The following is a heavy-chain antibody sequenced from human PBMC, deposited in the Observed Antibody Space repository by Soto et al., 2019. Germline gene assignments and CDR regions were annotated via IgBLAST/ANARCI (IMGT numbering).Heavy chain of an antibody. J-gene: IGHJ6*02. CDR2: INPIGGST. CDR1: GYTFTSYY. Sequence: ASVKVSCKASGYTFTSYYMHWVRQAPGQGLEWMGMINPIGGSTSYAHKFQGRVTMTRETSTSTGYMELGSLRSEDTAVYYCASVLRFLEWSAYYYYGMDXWGQGTPVTVS. V-gene: IGHV1-46*01. CDR3: ASVLRFLEWSAYYYYGMDX. D-gene: IGHD3-3*01.